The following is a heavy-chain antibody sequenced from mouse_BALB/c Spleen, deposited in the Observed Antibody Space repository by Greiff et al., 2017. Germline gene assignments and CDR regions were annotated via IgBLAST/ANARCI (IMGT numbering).Heavy chain of an antibody. D-gene: IGHD1-1*01. Sequence: QVQLKQSGAELVRPGSSVKISCKASGYAFSSYWMNWVKQRPGQGLEWIGQIYPGDGDTNYNGKFKGKATLTADKSSSTAYMQLSSLTSEDSAVYFCARDYYGSSYDWGQGTTLTVSS. CDR3: ARDYYGSSYD. CDR1: GYAFSSYW. V-gene: IGHV1-80*01. J-gene: IGHJ2*01. CDR2: IYPGDGDT.